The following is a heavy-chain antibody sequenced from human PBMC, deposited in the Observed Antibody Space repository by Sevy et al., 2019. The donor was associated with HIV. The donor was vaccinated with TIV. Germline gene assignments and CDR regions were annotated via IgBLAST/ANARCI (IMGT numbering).Heavy chain of an antibody. D-gene: IGHD7-27*01. V-gene: IGHV4-38-2*01. CDR1: GYSISSGYW. CDR3: ASHDWGREDY. Sequence: SETLSLTCVVSGYSISSGYWWDWFRRPPGKGLEWIGAIHYTGTTQYTPSLNRRVTVSAETSKNQFSLRLSSMTAADTAVYYCASHDWGREDYWGQGTLVTVSS. J-gene: IGHJ4*02. CDR2: IHYTGTT.